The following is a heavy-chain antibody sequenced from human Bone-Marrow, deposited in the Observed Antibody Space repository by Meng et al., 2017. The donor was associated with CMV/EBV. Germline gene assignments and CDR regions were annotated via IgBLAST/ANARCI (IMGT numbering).Heavy chain of an antibody. V-gene: IGHV4-59*01. CDR2: IYYSGRT. J-gene: IGHJ4*01. D-gene: IGHD3-22*01. CDR1: GGSISSYY. Sequence: SETLSLTCTVSGGSISSYYWSWIRQPPGKGLEWNGYIYYSGRTNYNPSLKSRVTISVDTSKNQFSLKLSSVTAADTAVYYRARGNYERSGYSLWGHGTLFTVSS. CDR3: ARGNYERSGYSL.